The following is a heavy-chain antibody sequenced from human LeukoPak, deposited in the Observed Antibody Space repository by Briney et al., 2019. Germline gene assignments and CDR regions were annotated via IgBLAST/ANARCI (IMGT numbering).Heavy chain of an antibody. J-gene: IGHJ3*02. CDR1: GFTFSSYG. V-gene: IGHV3-NL1*01. D-gene: IGHD3-10*01. Sequence: GGSLRLSCAASGFTFSSYGMHWVRQAPGKGLEWISVIHAGDRAYYADSVEGRFIVSKDKSKNMVYLQMNSLRVEDTAVYYCARVFHIITRAFDIWGQGTMVTVSS. CDR3: ARVFHIITRAFDI. CDR2: IHAGDRA.